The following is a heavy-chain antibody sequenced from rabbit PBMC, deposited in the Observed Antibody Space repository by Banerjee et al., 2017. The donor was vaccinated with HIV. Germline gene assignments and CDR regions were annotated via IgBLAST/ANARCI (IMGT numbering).Heavy chain of an antibody. CDR1: GFSFSNKAV. J-gene: IGHJ4*01. D-gene: IGHD7-1*01. Sequence: QEQLVESGGGLVQPGGSLKLSCTASGFSFSNKAVMCWVRQAPGKGLEWIACINVVTGKAVYATWAKGRYTFSKTSSTTVTLEMTRLTVADTATYFCARDPTSGDSAYDLWGPGTLVTVS. CDR3: ARDPTSGDSAYDL. CDR2: INVVTGKA. V-gene: IGHV1S45*01.